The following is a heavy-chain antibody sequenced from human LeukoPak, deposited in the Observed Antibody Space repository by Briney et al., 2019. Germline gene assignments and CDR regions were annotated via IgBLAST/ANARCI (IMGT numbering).Heavy chain of an antibody. Sequence: GGSLRLSCVASGFTFSSYAMHWVRQAPGKGLEWVAVISYDGSNKYYADSVKGRFTISRDNSKNTLYLQMNSLRAEDTAVYYCARGRGYGSGSYFYGMDVWGKGTTVTVSS. CDR1: GFTFSSYA. V-gene: IGHV3-30*04. J-gene: IGHJ6*04. CDR2: ISYDGSNK. D-gene: IGHD3-10*01. CDR3: ARGRGYGSGSYFYGMDV.